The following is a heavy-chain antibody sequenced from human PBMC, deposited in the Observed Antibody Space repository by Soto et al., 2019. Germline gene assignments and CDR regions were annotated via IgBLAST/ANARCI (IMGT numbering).Heavy chain of an antibody. CDR3: ARHSSGYHYSDY. CDR2: ISSSSTYI. D-gene: IGHD3-22*01. CDR1: GFTFSSYN. J-gene: IGHJ4*02. V-gene: IGHV3-21*01. Sequence: ESGGGLVKPGGFLRLSCAASGFTFSSYNMNWVRQAPGKGLEWVSSISSSSTYIYYADSVRGRFTISRDNAKNSLYLQMNSLRAEDTAVYYCARHSSGYHYSDYWGQGTLVTVSS.